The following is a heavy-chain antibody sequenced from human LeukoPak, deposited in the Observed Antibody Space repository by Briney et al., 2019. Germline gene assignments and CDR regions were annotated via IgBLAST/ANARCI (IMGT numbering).Heavy chain of an antibody. CDR3: AREPYYYDSSGYYGYYFDY. CDR2: IYYSGST. CDR1: GGSISSSSYY. J-gene: IGHJ4*02. Sequence: SETLSLTCTVSGGSISSSSYYWGWIRQPPGKGLEWIGSIYYSGSTYYNPSLKSRVTISVDTSKNQFSLKLSSVTAADTAVYYCAREPYYYDSSGYYGYYFDYWGQGTLVTVSS. D-gene: IGHD3-22*01. V-gene: IGHV4-39*07.